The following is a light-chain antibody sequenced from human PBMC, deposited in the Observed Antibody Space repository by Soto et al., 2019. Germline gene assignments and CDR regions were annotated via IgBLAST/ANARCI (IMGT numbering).Light chain of an antibody. Sequence: EIVLTQSPGTLSLSPGERATLSCTASQSVTSSCLAWYQRKPGQAPRLLIHTTSIRATDIPDRFSGSGSGTDFTLTISRLEPEDFAVYYCQQYGSSPYTFGRGTKLEIK. CDR1: QSVTSSC. CDR2: TTS. V-gene: IGKV3-20*01. J-gene: IGKJ2*01. CDR3: QQYGSSPYT.